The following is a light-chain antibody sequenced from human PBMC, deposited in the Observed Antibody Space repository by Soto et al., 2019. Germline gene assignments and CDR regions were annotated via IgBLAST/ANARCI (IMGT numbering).Light chain of an antibody. J-gene: IGKJ2*01. V-gene: IGKV1-5*01. CDR1: QNINNW. Sequence: DIQMTQSPSTLSASVGDRVTITCRASQNINNWSAWLQQRPGQAPKLLISDASNLESGVPSRFAGSGFGTDFTLTISNLQPEDSATYYCQQCDSYWTFGQGTKLEI. CDR3: QQCDSYWT. CDR2: DAS.